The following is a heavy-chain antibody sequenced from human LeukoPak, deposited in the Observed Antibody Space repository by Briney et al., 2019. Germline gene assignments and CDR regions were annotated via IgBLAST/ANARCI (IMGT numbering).Heavy chain of an antibody. J-gene: IGHJ4*02. D-gene: IGHD3-10*01. Sequence: GGSLRLSCVGSGFTFNSYAVSWVRQAPGKGLEWVSSISGNGRHTYYADSVRGQFTISRDGSKNTVALQMNSLRSDDTAIYYCARAYGSGSSYHPDYWGQGTLVTVSS. CDR2: ISGNGRHT. CDR1: GFTFNSYA. V-gene: IGHV3-23*01. CDR3: ARAYGSGSSYHPDY.